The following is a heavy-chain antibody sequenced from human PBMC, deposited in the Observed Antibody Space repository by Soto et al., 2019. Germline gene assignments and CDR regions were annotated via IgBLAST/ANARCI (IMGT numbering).Heavy chain of an antibody. CDR3: AVDSVAALRGFDP. J-gene: IGHJ5*02. Sequence: GGALRLSCAASGFTFSSYAMHWVRQAPGKGLEWVAVISYGGSNKYYADSVKGRFTISRDNSKNTLYLQMNSLRAEDTAVYYCAVDSVAALRGFDPWGQGTLVTVSS. D-gene: IGHD2-15*01. CDR1: GFTFSSYA. V-gene: IGHV3-30-3*01. CDR2: ISYGGSNK.